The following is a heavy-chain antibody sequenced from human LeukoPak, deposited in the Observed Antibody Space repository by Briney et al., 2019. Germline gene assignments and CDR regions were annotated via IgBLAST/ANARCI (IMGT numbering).Heavy chain of an antibody. Sequence: PGGSLRLSCAASGFTFSSYAMSWVRQAPGKGLEWVSAISGSGGSTYYADSVKGRFTISRDNSKNTLYLQMNSLRAEDTAVYYCARDFGDSSGYLYYYYYYMDVWGKGTTVTVSS. CDR2: ISGSGGST. J-gene: IGHJ6*03. CDR1: GFTFSSYA. D-gene: IGHD3-22*01. V-gene: IGHV3-23*01. CDR3: ARDFGDSSGYLYYYYYYMDV.